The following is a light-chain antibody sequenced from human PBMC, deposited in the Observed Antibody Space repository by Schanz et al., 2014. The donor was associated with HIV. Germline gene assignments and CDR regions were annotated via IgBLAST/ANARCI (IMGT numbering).Light chain of an antibody. CDR2: KDS. J-gene: IGLJ3*02. CDR3: AAWDDSLNGWV. Sequence: QSVLTQPPSASGTPGQRVSISCSGSSSNIGSYSVYWYQQFPGTAPKLLIYKDSRRPSGVPDRFSGSKSGNSASLAISGLRSEDEGDYYCAAWDDSLNGWVFGGGTKLTVL. CDR1: SSNIGSYS. V-gene: IGLV1-47*01.